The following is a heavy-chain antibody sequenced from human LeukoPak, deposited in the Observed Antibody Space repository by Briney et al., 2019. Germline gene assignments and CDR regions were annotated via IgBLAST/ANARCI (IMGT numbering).Heavy chain of an antibody. J-gene: IGHJ3*02. CDR1: GGTFSSYA. Sequence: ASVKVSCKASGGTFSSYAISWVRQAPGQGLEWMGGIIPIFGTANYAQKFQGRVTITADESTSTAYMELRSLRSDDTAVYYCARDPYIIPAAGTKMGAFDIWGQGTMVTVSS. D-gene: IGHD6-13*01. CDR2: IIPIFGTA. V-gene: IGHV1-69*13. CDR3: ARDPYIIPAAGTKMGAFDI.